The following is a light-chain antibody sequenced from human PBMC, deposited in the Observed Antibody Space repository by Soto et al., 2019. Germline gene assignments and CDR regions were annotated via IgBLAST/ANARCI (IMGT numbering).Light chain of an antibody. V-gene: IGKV3-15*01. CDR3: QHYNNWPLT. Sequence: EIVMTQSPATLSVSPGERATLSCRASQGVTSNLAWYQQKPGQAPRLLIYGASTRATGIPARFSGSGSGTEFTLTISSLQSEDFVVYYCQHYNNWPLTFGGGTKVDIK. CDR2: GAS. J-gene: IGKJ4*01. CDR1: QGVTSN.